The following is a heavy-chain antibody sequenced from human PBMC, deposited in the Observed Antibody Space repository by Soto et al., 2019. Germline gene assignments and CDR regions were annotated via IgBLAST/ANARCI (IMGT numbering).Heavy chain of an antibody. CDR1: GGSFSSYY. CDR3: ATGRSEIVPGAMDT. J-gene: IGHJ5*02. CDR2: IYPTGST. D-gene: IGHD2-2*01. V-gene: IGHV4-4*07. Sequence: QVQLQESGPGLVKPSETLSLSCTVSGGSFSSYYCNWVRKSAGKGLEWIGRIYPTGSTTYNPSLNSRLTMSVDTSQNQFSLRLTSMTAADTAGYYCATGRSEIVPGAMDTLGQGTLVTVAS.